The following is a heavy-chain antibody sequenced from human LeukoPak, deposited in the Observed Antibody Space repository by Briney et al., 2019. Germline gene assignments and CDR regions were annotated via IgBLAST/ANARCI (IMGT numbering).Heavy chain of an antibody. CDR2: IIPILGIA. Sequence: SVKVSCKASGGTFSSYAISWVRQAPGQGREWMGRIIPILGIANYAQKFQGRVTITADKSTSTAYMELSSLRSGDTAVYYCARGIYDSSGYYDAFDIWGQGTMVTVSS. CDR1: GGTFSSYA. D-gene: IGHD3-22*01. V-gene: IGHV1-69*04. J-gene: IGHJ3*02. CDR3: ARGIYDSSGYYDAFDI.